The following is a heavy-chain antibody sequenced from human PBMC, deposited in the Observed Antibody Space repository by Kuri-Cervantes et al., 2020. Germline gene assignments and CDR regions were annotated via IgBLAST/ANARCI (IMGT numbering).Heavy chain of an antibody. V-gene: IGHV3-30*18. Sequence: GGSLRLSCAASGFSFSTYGLHWVRQAPGKGLEWVAVISYDGSGKFCADSVKGRFTISRDNSKNSLYLQMNSLRTEDTALYYCAKGFTVRQWLVTYYYGMDVWGQGTTVTVSS. D-gene: IGHD6-19*01. CDR1: GFSFSTYG. CDR2: ISYDGSGK. CDR3: AKGFTVRQWLVTYYYGMDV. J-gene: IGHJ6*02.